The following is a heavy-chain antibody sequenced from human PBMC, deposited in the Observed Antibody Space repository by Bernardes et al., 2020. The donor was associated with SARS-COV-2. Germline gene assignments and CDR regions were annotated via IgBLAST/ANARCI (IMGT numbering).Heavy chain of an antibody. CDR3: ARAPMQGSSPSNYYYYGMDV. Sequence: SETLSLTCAVSGGSFSGYYWSWIRQPPGKGLEWIGEINHSGSTNYNPSLKSRVTISVDTSKNQFYLKLRSVTAADTAAYYCARAPMQGSSPSNYYYYGMDVWGQGNTVTVSS. D-gene: IGHD6-13*01. J-gene: IGHJ6*02. CDR2: INHSGST. CDR1: GGSFSGYY. V-gene: IGHV4-34*01.